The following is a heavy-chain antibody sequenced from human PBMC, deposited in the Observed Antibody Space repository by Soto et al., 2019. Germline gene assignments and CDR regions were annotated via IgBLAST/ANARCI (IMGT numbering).Heavy chain of an antibody. V-gene: IGHV4-34*01. Sequence: QVQLQQWGAGLLKPSETLSLTCAVYGGSFSGYYWSWIRQPPGKGLGWIGEINHSGSTNYNPYLPSRVTISVATSKNQFSLKLSSVTAAATAVYYCASAWGGVPDYWGQGTLFTVSS. J-gene: IGHJ4*02. CDR3: ASAWGGVPDY. CDR2: INHSGST. CDR1: GGSFSGYY. D-gene: IGHD3-16*01.